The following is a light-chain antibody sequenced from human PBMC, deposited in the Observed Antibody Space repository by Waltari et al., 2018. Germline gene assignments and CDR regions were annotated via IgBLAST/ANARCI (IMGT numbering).Light chain of an antibody. CDR1: QSVSSSY. V-gene: IGKV3-20*01. CDR3: QQYGSSPWT. J-gene: IGKJ1*01. CDR2: GAS. Sequence: DIVLTQSPGTLSLSPGERAPLSCRASQSVSSSYLAWYQQKPGQAPRVLIHGASTRATGIPDRFSGSGSGTDFTLTISRLEPEDFAVYYCQQYGSSPWTFGQGTKVEIK.